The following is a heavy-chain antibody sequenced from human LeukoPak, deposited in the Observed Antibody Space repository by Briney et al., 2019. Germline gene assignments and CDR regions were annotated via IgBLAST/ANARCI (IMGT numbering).Heavy chain of an antibody. V-gene: IGHV4-4*07. J-gene: IGHJ3*02. CDR1: GGSISSYY. D-gene: IGHD3-16*02. Sequence: PSETLSLTCTVSGGSISSYYWSWIRQPAGKGLEWFGRIYTSGSTNYNPSLKSRVTMSVDTSNNQFSLQLSAVTAADTAVYYCARVGPYDYVWGSYPNDAFDIWGQGTMVTVSS. CDR2: IYTSGST. CDR3: ARVGPYDYVWGSYPNDAFDI.